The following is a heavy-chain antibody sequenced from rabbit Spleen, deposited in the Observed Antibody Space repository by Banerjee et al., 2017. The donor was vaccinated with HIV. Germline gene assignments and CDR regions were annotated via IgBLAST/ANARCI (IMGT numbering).Heavy chain of an antibody. J-gene: IGHJ6*01. Sequence: QEQLEESGGDLVKPEGSLTLTCTASGVSFSGSSYMCWVRQAPGKGLEWIACIDAGGSGFTYFASWAKGRFTISKASSTTVTLQMTSLTAADTATYFCARDTSSSFSSYGMDLWGPGTLVTVS. CDR1: GVSFSGSSY. CDR3: ARDTSSSFSSYGMDL. CDR2: IDAGGSGFT. D-gene: IGHD1-1*01. V-gene: IGHV1S45*01.